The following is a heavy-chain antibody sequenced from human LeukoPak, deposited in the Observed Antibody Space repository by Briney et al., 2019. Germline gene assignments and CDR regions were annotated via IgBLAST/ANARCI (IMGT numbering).Heavy chain of an antibody. CDR1: GFTFSSYA. Sequence: GGSLRPSCAASGFTFSSYAMSWVRQAPGKGLEWVSAISGSGGSTYYADSVKGRFTISRDNSKNTLYLQMNSLRAEDTAVYYCAKDRGYSSGWYGFWFDPWGQGTLVTVSS. CDR3: AKDRGYSSGWYGFWFDP. J-gene: IGHJ5*02. V-gene: IGHV3-23*01. CDR2: ISGSGGST. D-gene: IGHD6-19*01.